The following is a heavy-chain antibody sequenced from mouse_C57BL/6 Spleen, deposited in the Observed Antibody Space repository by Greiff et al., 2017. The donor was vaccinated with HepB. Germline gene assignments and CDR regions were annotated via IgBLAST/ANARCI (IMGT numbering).Heavy chain of an antibody. Sequence: EVQVVESGGGLVKPGGSLKLSCAASGFTFSSYAMSWVRQTPEKRLEWVATISDGGSYTYYPDNVKGRFTISRDNAKNNLYLQMSHLKSEDTAMYYCARDSLRRVYYAMDYWGQGTSVTVSS. J-gene: IGHJ4*01. V-gene: IGHV5-4*01. D-gene: IGHD2-12*01. CDR3: ARDSLRRVYYAMDY. CDR2: ISDGGSYT. CDR1: GFTFSSYA.